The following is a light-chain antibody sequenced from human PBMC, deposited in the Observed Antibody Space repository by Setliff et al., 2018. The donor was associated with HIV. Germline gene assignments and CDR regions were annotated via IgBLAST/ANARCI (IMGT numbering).Light chain of an antibody. CDR2: EVT. V-gene: IGLV2-18*02. CDR3: YSYTSSDTYV. J-gene: IGLJ1*01. CDR1: SGDVVAYNR. Sequence: QSVLTQPPSVSGSPGQSVTLSCTGTSGDVVAYNRVSWYQQAPGTAPKVIIYEVTNRPSGVPDRFSGSKSGNTASLTISGLQAEDEADYYCYSYTSSDTYVFGTGTKSPS.